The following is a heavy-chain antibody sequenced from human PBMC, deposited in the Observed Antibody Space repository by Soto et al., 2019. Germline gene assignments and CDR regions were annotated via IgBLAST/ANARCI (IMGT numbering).Heavy chain of an antibody. CDR2: IHSDGSST. Sequence: EVQLVESGGGLVQPGESLRLSCAASGFTFSYYWMHWVRQAPGKGLVWVSRIHSDGSSTTYADSVKDRFTISRDNARNTLYLQMHSLRAEDTDVYYCARGDRGAFDLWGQGTVLTVSS. D-gene: IGHD1-26*01. CDR3: ARGDRGAFDL. CDR1: GFTFSYYW. V-gene: IGHV3-74*03. J-gene: IGHJ3*01.